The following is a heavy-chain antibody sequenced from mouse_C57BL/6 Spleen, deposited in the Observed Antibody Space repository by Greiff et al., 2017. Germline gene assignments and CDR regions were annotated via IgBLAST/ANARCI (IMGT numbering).Heavy chain of an antibody. V-gene: IGHV1-80*01. CDR1: GYAFSSYW. D-gene: IGHD2-3*01. CDR2: IYPGDGDT. CDR3: ARKEADDGYYGY. J-gene: IGHJ2*01. Sequence: QVQLQQSGAELVKPGASVKISCKASGYAFSSYWMNWVKQRPGQGLEWIGQIYPGDGDTNYNGKFKGKATLTADTSSSTAYMQLSSLTSEDSAVYVCARKEADDGYYGYWGQGTTLTVSS.